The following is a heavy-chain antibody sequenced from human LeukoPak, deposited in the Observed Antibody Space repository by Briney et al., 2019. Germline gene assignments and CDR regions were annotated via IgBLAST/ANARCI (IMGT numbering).Heavy chain of an antibody. CDR3: ARARRITIFGADDY. V-gene: IGHV1-69*13. CDR2: FIPIFGTA. Sequence: GASVTVSCKASGGTFSSYAISWVRQAPGQGLEWMGGFIPIFGTANYAQKFQGRVTITADESTSTAYMELSSLRSEDTAVYYCARARRITIFGADDYWGQGTLVTVSS. J-gene: IGHJ4*02. D-gene: IGHD3-3*01. CDR1: GGTFSSYA.